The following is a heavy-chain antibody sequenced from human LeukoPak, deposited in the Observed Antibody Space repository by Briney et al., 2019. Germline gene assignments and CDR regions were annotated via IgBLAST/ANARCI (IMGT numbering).Heavy chain of an antibody. CDR1: GYTFTDYY. CDR3: AKIGGAANYPLEAFDL. V-gene: IGHV1-2*02. CDR2: INPNSGGT. J-gene: IGHJ3*01. Sequence: ASVKVSCKASGYTFTDYYIHWVRQAPGQGLEWVGWINPNSGGTNYAQKFQGRVTMTRDTSISTAYMELSRLKSDEAAVYYCAKIGGAANYPLEAFDLWGQGTLVTVSS. D-gene: IGHD4/OR15-4a*01.